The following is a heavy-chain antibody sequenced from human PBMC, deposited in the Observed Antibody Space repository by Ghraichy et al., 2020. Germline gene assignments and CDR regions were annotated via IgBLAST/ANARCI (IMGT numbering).Heavy chain of an antibody. CDR3: ARSVEWSFDL. CDR2: ITGDSSTI. Sequence: GGSLRLSCGASGFSFSIYSMNWVRQAPGKGLEWVSYITGDSSTIYYADSVRGRFTISRDNAKNSVFMQMNSLRDEDTAVYYCARSVEWSFDLWGRGTLVTVSS. D-gene: IGHD3-3*01. CDR1: GFSFSIYS. V-gene: IGHV3-48*02. J-gene: IGHJ2*01.